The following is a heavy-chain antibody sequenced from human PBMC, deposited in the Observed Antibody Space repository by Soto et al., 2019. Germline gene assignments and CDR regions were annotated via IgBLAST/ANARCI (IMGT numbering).Heavy chain of an antibody. J-gene: IGHJ5*02. CDR2: MNPNSGNT. D-gene: IGHD6-19*01. CDR1: GYPFTSYD. V-gene: IGHV1-8*01. CDR3: ARGLDSSGWQNWFDP. Sequence: QVQLVQSGAEVKKPGASVTVSCKASGYPFTSYDINWVRQATGQGLEWMGWMNPNSGNTGYAQKFQGRVTRTRNTSISTAYMELSSLRSEDTAVYYCARGLDSSGWQNWFDPWGQGTLVTVSS.